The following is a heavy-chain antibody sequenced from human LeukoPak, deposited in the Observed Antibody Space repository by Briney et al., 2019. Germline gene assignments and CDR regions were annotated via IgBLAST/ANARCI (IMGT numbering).Heavy chain of an antibody. CDR3: SKAQEYSSGWYMCDY. J-gene: IGHJ4*02. Sequence: GGSLRLSCAATGFTFSTYAMSWVRQAPGKGLEWVSAISGSDGRTHYADSVKGRFTISRDNAKNSLYLQMNSLRAEDTAVFYCSKAQEYSSGWYMCDYWGQGTLVAVSS. D-gene: IGHD6-19*01. CDR1: GFTFSTYA. CDR2: ISGSDGRT. V-gene: IGHV3-23*01.